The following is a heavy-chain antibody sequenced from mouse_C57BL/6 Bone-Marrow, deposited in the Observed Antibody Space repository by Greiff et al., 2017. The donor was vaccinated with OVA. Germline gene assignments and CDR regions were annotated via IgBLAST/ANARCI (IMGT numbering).Heavy chain of an antibody. CDR2: IYPGGGYT. V-gene: IGHV1-63*01. D-gene: IGHD3-2*02. J-gene: IGHJ2*01. CDR1: GYTFTNYW. CDR3: AKALLGYDFDY. Sequence: VQLKESGAELVRPGTSVKMSCKASGYTFTNYWIGWAKQRPGHGLEWIGDIYPGGGYTNYNEKFKGKATLTADKSARTAYMQFSSLTSEDSAIYYCAKALLGYDFDYWGQGTTLTVSS.